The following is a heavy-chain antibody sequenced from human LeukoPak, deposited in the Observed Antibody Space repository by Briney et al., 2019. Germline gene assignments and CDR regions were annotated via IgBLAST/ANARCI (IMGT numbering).Heavy chain of an antibody. D-gene: IGHD7-27*01. V-gene: IGHV1-69*13. J-gene: IGHJ4*02. Sequence: SVKVSCKASGGAFSSYAFSWVRQAPGQGLEWMGWIIYIFGTAKYAPKFQGRATITADHSTSTAYTKLSSLRSEDTAVYYCARDLGSDYFDYWGQGTLVTVSS. CDR1: GGAFSSYA. CDR3: ARDLGSDYFDY. CDR2: IIYIFGTA.